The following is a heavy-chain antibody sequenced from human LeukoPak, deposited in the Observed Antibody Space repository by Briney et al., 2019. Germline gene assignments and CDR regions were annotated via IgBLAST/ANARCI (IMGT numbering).Heavy chain of an antibody. CDR3: ARRGRIVMVTAIPKDDAFDI. D-gene: IGHD2-21*02. J-gene: IGHJ3*02. V-gene: IGHV4-61*02. CDR1: GGSISSGSYC. Sequence: PSETLSLTCTVSGGSISSGSYCWSWIRQPAGKGLEWIGRIYTSGSTNYNPSLKSRVTISVDTSKNQFSLKLSSVTAADTAVYYCARRGRIVMVTAIPKDDAFDIWGQGTMVTVSS. CDR2: IYTSGST.